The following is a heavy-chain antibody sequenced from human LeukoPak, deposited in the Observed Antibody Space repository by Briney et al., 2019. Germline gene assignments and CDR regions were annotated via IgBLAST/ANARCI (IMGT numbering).Heavy chain of an antibody. CDR3: ARDGAFERGSSSSSTFDY. Sequence: PSETLSLTCTVSGGSISSYYWSWIRQPPGKGLEWIGFIYYSGSTNYNPSLKSRVTFSVDTSKNQFSLKLSSVTAADTAVYYCARDGAFERGSSSSSTFDYWGQGTLVTVSS. D-gene: IGHD6-6*01. CDR2: IYYSGST. J-gene: IGHJ4*02. V-gene: IGHV4-59*12. CDR1: GGSISSYY.